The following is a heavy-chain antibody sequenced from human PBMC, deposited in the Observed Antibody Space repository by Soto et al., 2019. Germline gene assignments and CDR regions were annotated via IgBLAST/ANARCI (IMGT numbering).Heavy chain of an antibody. D-gene: IGHD6-6*01. CDR3: ARSHIVPRLFMYPYDY. CDR2: IYHTGIT. V-gene: IGHV4-4*02. CDR1: GGSISSSNW. J-gene: IGHJ4*02. Sequence: SETLSLTCVVSGGSISSSNWWSWVRQSPGKGLESIGEIYHTGITNYNPSLKSRVTISVDTSKNQFSLILSSVTAADTAVYYCARSHIVPRLFMYPYDYWGQGSLVTVSS.